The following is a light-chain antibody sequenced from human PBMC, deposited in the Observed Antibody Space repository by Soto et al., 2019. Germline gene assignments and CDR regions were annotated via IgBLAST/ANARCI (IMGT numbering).Light chain of an antibody. Sequence: EIVLTQSPGTLSLSPGERVTLSCRASQSVSSNYLAWYQQKPGQAPRLLIYGASSRATGVPDRFSGSGSGTDFTLTISRLEPEDVAVYYCQQYCSSPLTFGGGTKVEIK. V-gene: IGKV3-20*01. CDR1: QSVSSNY. J-gene: IGKJ4*01. CDR3: QQYCSSPLT. CDR2: GAS.